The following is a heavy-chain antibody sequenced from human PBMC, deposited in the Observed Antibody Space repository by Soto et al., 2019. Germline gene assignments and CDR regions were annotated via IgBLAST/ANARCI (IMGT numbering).Heavy chain of an antibody. J-gene: IGHJ3*02. Sequence: QVPLVQSGAEVKKPGASVKVSCKASGYTFTGYYMHWVRQAPGQGLEWMGWINPNSGGTNYAQKFQGRVTMTRDTSISTAYMELSRLRSDDTAVYYCARDQEYSSSWVPGGAFDIWGQGTMVTVSS. V-gene: IGHV1-2*02. CDR1: GYTFTGYY. D-gene: IGHD6-13*01. CDR3: ARDQEYSSSWVPGGAFDI. CDR2: INPNSGGT.